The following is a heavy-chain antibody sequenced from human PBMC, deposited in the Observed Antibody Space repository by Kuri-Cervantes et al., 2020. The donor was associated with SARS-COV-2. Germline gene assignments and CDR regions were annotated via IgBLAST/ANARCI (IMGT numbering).Heavy chain of an antibody. J-gene: IGHJ6*02. D-gene: IGHD2-15*01. V-gene: IGHV3-11*04. CDR2: ISSSGSTI. CDR3: ARGEVVGYYYGMDV. Sequence: GESLKISCAASGFTFSDYYMSWIRQAPGKGLEWVSYISSSGSTIYYADSVKGRFTISRDNSKNTLYLQMNSLRAEDTAVYYCARGEVVGYYYGMDVWGQGTTVTVSS. CDR1: GFTFSDYY.